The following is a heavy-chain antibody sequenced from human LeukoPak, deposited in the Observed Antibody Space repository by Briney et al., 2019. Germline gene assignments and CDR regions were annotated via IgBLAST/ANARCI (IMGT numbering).Heavy chain of an antibody. CDR1: GFTFSSYV. Sequence: GGSLRLSCGASGFTFSSYVMSWVRQAPGKGLEWVSGISGSGGSTYYADSVRGRFTISRDNSKNTLYLQMNSLRAEDTAVYYCAKDLPDDILTGFADYWGQGTLVTVSS. CDR3: AKDLPDDILTGFADY. D-gene: IGHD3-9*01. J-gene: IGHJ4*02. V-gene: IGHV3-23*01. CDR2: ISGSGGST.